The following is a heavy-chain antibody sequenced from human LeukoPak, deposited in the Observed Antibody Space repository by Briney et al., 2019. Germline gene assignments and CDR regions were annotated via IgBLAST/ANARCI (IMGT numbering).Heavy chain of an antibody. CDR2: ISSSSSYI. J-gene: IGHJ4*02. V-gene: IGHV3-21*01. D-gene: IGHD4-17*01. CDR3: AVWGTTVTLRYYFDY. Sequence: PGGSLRLSCAASGFTFSSYSMNWVRQAPGKGLEWVSSISSSSSYIYYADSVKGRFTISRDNAKNSLYLQMNSLRAEDTAVYYCAVWGTTVTLRYYFDYWGQGTLVTVSS. CDR1: GFTFSSYS.